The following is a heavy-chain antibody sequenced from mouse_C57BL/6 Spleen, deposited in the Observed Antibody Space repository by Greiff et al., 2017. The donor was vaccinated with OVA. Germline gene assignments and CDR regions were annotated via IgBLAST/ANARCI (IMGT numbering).Heavy chain of an antibody. J-gene: IGHJ4*01. CDR1: GFNIKNNY. CDR3: ARGGGRAYAMDY. CDR2: IDPANGNT. D-gene: IGHD3-1*01. V-gene: IGHV14-3*01. Sequence: VHVKQSVAELVRPGASVKLSCTASGFNIKNNYMHWVKQRPEQGLEWIGRIDPANGNTKYAPKFQGKATITADTSSNTAYLQLSSLTSEDTAIYYCARGGGRAYAMDYWGQGTSVTVSS.